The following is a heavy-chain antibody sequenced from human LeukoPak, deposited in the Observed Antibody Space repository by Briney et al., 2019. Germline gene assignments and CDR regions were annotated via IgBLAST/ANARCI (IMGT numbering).Heavy chain of an antibody. CDR2: IYYSGST. Sequence: SETLSLTCTVSGGSISSYYWSWIRQPPEKGLEWIGYIYYSGSTNYNPSLKSRVTISVDTSKNQFPLKLSSVTAADTAVYYCARARADWFDPWGQGTLVTVSS. J-gene: IGHJ5*02. CDR1: GGSISSYY. CDR3: ARARADWFDP. V-gene: IGHV4-59*01.